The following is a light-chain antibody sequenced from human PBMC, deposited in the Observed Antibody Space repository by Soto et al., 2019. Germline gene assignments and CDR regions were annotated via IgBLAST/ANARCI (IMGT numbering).Light chain of an antibody. CDR1: QSISSY. CDR2: AAS. V-gene: IGKV1-39*01. CDR3: QLSYSFLT. Sequence: DIQMTQSPSSLSASVGDRVTITCRASQSISSYLNWYQQKPGKAPKLLIYAASSLQSGVPSRFSGSGSGTDFTLTISSLQPEDFAIYYCQLSYSFLTFGPGTKVDIK. J-gene: IGKJ3*01.